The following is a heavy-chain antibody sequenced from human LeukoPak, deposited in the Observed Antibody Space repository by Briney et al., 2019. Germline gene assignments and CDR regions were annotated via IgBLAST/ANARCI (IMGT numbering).Heavy chain of an antibody. V-gene: IGHV3-23*01. Sequence: GGSLRLSCAASGLTFSNYAMSWVRQAPGKGLEWVSGISDSGGSTYYADSVKGRFIISRDNSKNTLYLQMNSLRAEDTAVYYCAKDGGYQLSDSWGQGTLVTVSS. CDR3: AKDGGYQLSDS. J-gene: IGHJ5*01. D-gene: IGHD2-2*01. CDR2: ISDSGGST. CDR1: GLTFSNYA.